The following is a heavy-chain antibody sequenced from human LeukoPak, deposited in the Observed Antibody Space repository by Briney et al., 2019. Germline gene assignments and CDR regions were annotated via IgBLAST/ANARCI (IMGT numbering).Heavy chain of an antibody. J-gene: IGHJ6*02. Sequence: GGSLRLSCAASGFTFSSYAMSWVRQAPGKGLEWVSSISSSSSYIYYADSVKGRFTISRDNAKNSLYLQMNSLRAEDTAVYYCARYDFWSGYGGMDVWGQGTTVTVSS. CDR1: GFTFSSYA. CDR3: ARYDFWSGYGGMDV. V-gene: IGHV3-21*01. D-gene: IGHD3-3*01. CDR2: ISSSSSYI.